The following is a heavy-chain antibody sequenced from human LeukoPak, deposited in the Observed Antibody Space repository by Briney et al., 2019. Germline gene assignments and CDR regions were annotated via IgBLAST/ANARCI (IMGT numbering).Heavy chain of an antibody. CDR3: ARGGDYYDFWSGYYTGMSLDY. CDR1: GFTFSSYA. J-gene: IGHJ4*02. CDR2: ISYDGSNK. V-gene: IGHV3-30-3*01. Sequence: GGSLRLSCAASGFTFSSYAMHWVRQAPGKGLEWVAVISYDGSNKYYADSVKGRFTISRDNAKNSLYLQMNSLRAEDTAVYYCARGGDYYDFWSGYYTGMSLDYWGQGTLVTVSS. D-gene: IGHD3-3*01.